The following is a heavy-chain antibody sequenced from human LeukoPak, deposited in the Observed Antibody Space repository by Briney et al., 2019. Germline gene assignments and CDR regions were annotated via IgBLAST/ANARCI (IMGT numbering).Heavy chain of an antibody. Sequence: GGSLRLSCAASGFTFSSYAMSWVRQAPGKGLEWVSTLSGSGGSTYYADSVKGRFTISRDNSKNTLYLQMNSLRAEDTAVYYCAKDGIVGVTNYFDYWGQGTLVTVSS. D-gene: IGHD1-26*01. CDR1: GFTFSSYA. J-gene: IGHJ4*02. CDR3: AKDGIVGVTNYFDY. V-gene: IGHV3-23*01. CDR2: LSGSGGST.